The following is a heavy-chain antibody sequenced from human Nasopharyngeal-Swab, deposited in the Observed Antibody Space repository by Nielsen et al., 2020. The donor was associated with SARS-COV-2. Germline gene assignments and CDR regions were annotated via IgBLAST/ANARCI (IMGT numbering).Heavy chain of an antibody. J-gene: IGHJ4*02. V-gene: IGHV1-69*04. CDR3: ARGPRPKRHLDY. CDR1: GGTFSSYG. CDR2: IIPTAGIT. Sequence: SVKVSCKASGGTFSSYGISWVRQAPGQGLEWMGRIIPTAGITNYAQQFQGRVTITADKSTSTSYMELSSLRAEDTAVYYCARGPRPKRHLDYWGQGTLVTVSS. D-gene: IGHD1-1*01.